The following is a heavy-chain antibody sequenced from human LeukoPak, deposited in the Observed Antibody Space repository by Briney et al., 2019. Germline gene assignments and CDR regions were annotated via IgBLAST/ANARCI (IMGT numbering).Heavy chain of an antibody. CDR3: ARTYDSGWPKRAYYFDY. Sequence: SETLSLTCTASGGSISSYYWSWIRQPPGKGLEWIGYIYYSGSTNYNPSLKSRVTISVDTSKNQFSLKLSSVTAADTAVYYCARTYDSGWPKRAYYFDYWGQGTLVTVSS. CDR1: GGSISSYY. J-gene: IGHJ4*02. D-gene: IGHD6-19*01. V-gene: IGHV4-59*01. CDR2: IYYSGST.